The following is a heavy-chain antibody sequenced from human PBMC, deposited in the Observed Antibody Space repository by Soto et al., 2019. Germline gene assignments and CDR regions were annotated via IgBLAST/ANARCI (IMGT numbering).Heavy chain of an antibody. D-gene: IGHD2-21*02. CDR2: ISNDGTNK. CDR1: GFTFRSYG. J-gene: IGHJ6*02. Sequence: PGGSLRLSCSASGFTFRSYGMHWVRQAPGKGLEWLAVISNDGTNKYLADSVKGRLTLSRDNSRNTLSLEINNLRPEDTAVYYCGKDTIDASGGDCPLYDYYGRDVWGQGTTATVSS. CDR3: GKDTIDASGGDCPLYDYYGRDV. V-gene: IGHV3-30*18.